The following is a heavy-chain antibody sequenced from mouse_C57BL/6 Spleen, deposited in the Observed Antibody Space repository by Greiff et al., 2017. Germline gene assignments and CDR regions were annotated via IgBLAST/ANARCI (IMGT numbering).Heavy chain of an antibody. D-gene: IGHD1-1*01. CDR2: IDPSDSYT. V-gene: IGHV1-50*01. J-gene: IGHJ2*01. Sequence: QVQLQQPGAELVKPGASVKLSCKASGYTFTSYWMQWVKQRPGQGLEWIGEIDPSDSYTNYNQKFKGKATLTVDTSSRTAYLQLSSLTSEDSAVYYCARGGITTVVAGYWGQGTTLTVSS. CDR1: GYTFTSYW. CDR3: ARGGITTVVAGY.